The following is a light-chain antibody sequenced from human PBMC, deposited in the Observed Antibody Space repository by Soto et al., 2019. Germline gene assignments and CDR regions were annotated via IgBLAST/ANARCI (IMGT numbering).Light chain of an antibody. Sequence: QSVLTQPASVSGSPGQSITISCTGTSSDVGGSDFVSWHQQHPGKAPKLMIYDVSKCPSGVSNRFSGSKSGNTASLTISGLQAEDEADYYCSSYTSSRSYVFGTGTKLTVL. CDR1: SSDVGGSDF. J-gene: IGLJ1*01. CDR2: DVS. V-gene: IGLV2-14*01. CDR3: SSYTSSRSYV.